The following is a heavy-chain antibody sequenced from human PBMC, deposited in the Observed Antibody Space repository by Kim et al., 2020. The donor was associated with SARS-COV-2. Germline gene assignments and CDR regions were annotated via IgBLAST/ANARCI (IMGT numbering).Heavy chain of an antibody. Sequence: SETLSLTCTVSGGSISSYYWSWIRQPPGKGLEWIGYIYYSGSTNYNPSLKSRVTISVDTSKNQFSLKLSSVTAADTAVYYCARLDNWNDRNYSDYWGQGTLVTVSS. CDR1: GGSISSYY. CDR2: IYYSGST. J-gene: IGHJ4*02. CDR3: ARLDNWNDRNYSDY. V-gene: IGHV4-59*08. D-gene: IGHD1-20*01.